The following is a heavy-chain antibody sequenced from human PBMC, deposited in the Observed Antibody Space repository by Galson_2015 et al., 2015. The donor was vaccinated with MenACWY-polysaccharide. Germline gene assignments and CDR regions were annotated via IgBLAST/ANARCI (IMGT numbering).Heavy chain of an antibody. D-gene: IGHD3-10*01. CDR3: AKGAAHYGSGNYYAY. J-gene: IGHJ4*02. CDR2: LSPTTGNT. CDR1: GLTFSSYG. V-gene: IGHV3-23*01. Sequence: SLRLSCAGSGLTFSSYGMGWVRQAPGKGLEWVSGLSPTTGNTYYADSVRGRFTISRDNSKNTLYLQMDSLRAEDTALYYCAKGAAHYGSGNYYAYWGQGTQVTVSS.